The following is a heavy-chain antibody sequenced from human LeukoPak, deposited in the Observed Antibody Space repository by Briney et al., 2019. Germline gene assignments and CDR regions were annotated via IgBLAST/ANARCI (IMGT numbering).Heavy chain of an antibody. Sequence: KTGGSLRLSCAASGFTFSSYSMNWVRQAPGKGLEWVSSISSSSSYIYYADSVKGRFTISRDNAKNSLYLQMNSLRAEDTAVYYCARDRGGNYYDSSGYSLLSDYWGQGTLVSVSS. CDR1: GFTFSSYS. D-gene: IGHD3-22*01. CDR2: ISSSSSYI. CDR3: ARDRGGNYYDSSGYSLLSDY. J-gene: IGHJ4*02. V-gene: IGHV3-21*01.